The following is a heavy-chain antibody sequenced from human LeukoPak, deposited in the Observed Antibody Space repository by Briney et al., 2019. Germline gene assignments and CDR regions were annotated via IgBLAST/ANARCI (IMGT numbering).Heavy chain of an antibody. CDR3: ACNPRGTSPPDYFDY. CDR1: GLIFSDYS. Sequence: GGSLRLSCAASGLIFSDYSMNWVRQAPGKGLEWVSSISIGRGSINYADSVKGRFTISRDNAKNSLYLQINSLRAEDTAVYFCACNPRGTSPPDYFDYWGQGTLVTVSS. J-gene: IGHJ4*02. CDR2: ISIGRGSI. D-gene: IGHD3-16*01. V-gene: IGHV3-21*01.